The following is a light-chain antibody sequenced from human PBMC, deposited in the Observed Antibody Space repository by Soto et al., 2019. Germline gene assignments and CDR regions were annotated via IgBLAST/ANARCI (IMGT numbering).Light chain of an antibody. Sequence: DIVLTQSPLSLPFTPGEPASISCSSSQSLLQSNGNNHVDWYLQRPGQSPQLLLYLASSRASGVPDRFSGSGSGTEFSLEISRVEAEDVGVYYCLQAAQSPLTFGQGTRLEIK. CDR1: QSLLQSNGNNH. V-gene: IGKV2-28*01. CDR2: LAS. J-gene: IGKJ5*01. CDR3: LQAAQSPLT.